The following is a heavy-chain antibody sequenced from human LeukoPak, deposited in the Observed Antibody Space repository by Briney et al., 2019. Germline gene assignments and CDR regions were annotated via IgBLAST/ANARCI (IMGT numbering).Heavy chain of an antibody. V-gene: IGHV4-4*07. D-gene: IGHD3-3*01. J-gene: IGHJ5*02. CDR3: ARAINDFVVWDP. CDR1: GGSISSYY. CDR2: IYTSGST. Sequence: PLETLSLTCTVPGGSISSYYWSWIRQPAGKGLEWIGRIYTSGSTNYNPSLKSRVTMSVDTSKNQFALKLSPVPAADTAVYYCARAINDFVVWDPWGQGTLVTVSS.